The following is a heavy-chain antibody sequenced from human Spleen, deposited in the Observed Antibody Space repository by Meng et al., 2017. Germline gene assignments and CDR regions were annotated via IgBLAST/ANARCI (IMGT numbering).Heavy chain of an antibody. Sequence: SVKVFCKASGGTFSSYAISWVRQAPGQGLEWMGGIIPIFGTANYAQKFQGRVTITADESTSTAYMELRSLRSDDTAVYYCARDQDGRITMVRGVDFDYWGQGTLVTVSS. CDR3: ARDQDGRITMVRGVDFDY. V-gene: IGHV1-69*13. J-gene: IGHJ4*02. CDR2: IIPIFGTA. D-gene: IGHD3-10*01. CDR1: GGTFSSYA.